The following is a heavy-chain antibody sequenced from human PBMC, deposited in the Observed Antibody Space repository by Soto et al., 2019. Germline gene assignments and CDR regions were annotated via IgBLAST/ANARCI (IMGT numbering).Heavy chain of an antibody. J-gene: IGHJ3*02. V-gene: IGHV3-9*01. CDR3: AIEYYGGDSYQASDI. CDR2: ISWSGGSI. D-gene: IGHD2-21*02. CDR1: GFTFDDYA. Sequence: VQLVESGGGLVQPGRSLRLVCAASGFTFDDYAMHWVRQAPGQGLKWDSGISWSGGSIAYANSVKGRFTITRANATNSLYLRMNSLTAEDTAVCYCAIEYYGGDSYQASDICCPGTVVTVSS.